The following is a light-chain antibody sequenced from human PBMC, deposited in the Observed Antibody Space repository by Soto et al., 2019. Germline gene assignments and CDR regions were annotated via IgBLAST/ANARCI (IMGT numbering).Light chain of an antibody. V-gene: IGKV3-15*01. J-gene: IGKJ1*01. CDR2: GAS. CDR3: QQYNNWPPET. Sequence: EIVMTQSPATLSVSPGERATLSCRASQSVSSNLAWYQQKPGQAPRLLTYGASTRATGIPARFSGSGSGTEFTLTISSLQSEDFAVYYYQQYNNWPPETFGQGTKV. CDR1: QSVSSN.